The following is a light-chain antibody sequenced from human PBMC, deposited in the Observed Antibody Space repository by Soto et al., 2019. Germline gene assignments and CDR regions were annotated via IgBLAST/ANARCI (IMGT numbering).Light chain of an antibody. V-gene: IGKV1-39*01. CDR3: QQNYHHPPFT. Sequence: DIQMTQSPSSLSASVGDRVTITCRASQTLFTYLNWYQHKPGKAPKLLVYDASTLQSGVPTRFRSSGTGNDFTPNIRNPAPWAFSTYYCQQNYHHPPFTFGGGTKVE. CDR2: DAS. J-gene: IGKJ4*01. CDR1: QTLFTY.